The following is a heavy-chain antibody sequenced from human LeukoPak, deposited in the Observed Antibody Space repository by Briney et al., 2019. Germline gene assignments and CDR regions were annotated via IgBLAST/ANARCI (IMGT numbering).Heavy chain of an antibody. J-gene: IGHJ4*02. CDR1: GFIFRNYA. D-gene: IGHD3-9*01. Sequence: GASLRLSCAASGFIFRNYAMSWVRQAPGKGLEWVSAITGSGDTTYYADSVKGRFTVSRDNSKNTLYVEMNTLRAEDTAVYYCAKWGDYDILTGYYVSDFWGQGTLVTVSS. V-gene: IGHV3-23*01. CDR3: AKWGDYDILTGYYVSDF. CDR2: ITGSGDTT.